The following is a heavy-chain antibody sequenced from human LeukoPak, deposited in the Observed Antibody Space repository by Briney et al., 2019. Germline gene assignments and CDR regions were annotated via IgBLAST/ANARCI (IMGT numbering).Heavy chain of an antibody. J-gene: IGHJ4*03. D-gene: IGHD2-15*01. CDR2: ISPSGGST. V-gene: IGHV3-23*01. Sequence: PGGSLRLSCAASGFPFSNHGMHWVRQAPGKGLEWVSAISPSGGSTYYPDSVKGRFTISRDNSKNTLYLQVNSLRAEDTAVYYCAKELRPNDYWGQGTLVTVSS. CDR3: AKELRPNDY. CDR1: GFPFSNHG.